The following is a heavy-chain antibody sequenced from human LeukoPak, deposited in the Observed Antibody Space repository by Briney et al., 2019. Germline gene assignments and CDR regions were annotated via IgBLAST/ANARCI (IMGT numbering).Heavy chain of an antibody. CDR2: IYHSGST. D-gene: IGHD2-2*01. Sequence: PSETLSLTCAVSGYSISSGYYWGWIRQPPGKGLEWIGSIYHSGSTYYNPSLKSRVTLSVDTSKNQFSLKLSSVTAADTAVYYCARERDCSSTSCYDHDAFDIWGQGTMVTVSS. J-gene: IGHJ3*02. CDR1: GYSISSGYY. CDR3: ARERDCSSTSCYDHDAFDI. V-gene: IGHV4-38-2*02.